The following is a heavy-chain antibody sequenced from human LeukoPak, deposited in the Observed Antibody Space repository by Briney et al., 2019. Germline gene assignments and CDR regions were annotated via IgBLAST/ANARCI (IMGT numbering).Heavy chain of an antibody. CDR3: ARGPNDFWSGYYSHYFDY. V-gene: IGHV4-34*01. J-gene: IGHJ4*02. D-gene: IGHD3-3*01. Sequence: SETLSLTCAVYGGSFSGYYWSWIRQPPGKGLEWIGEINHSGSTNYNPSLKGRVTISVDTSKNQFSLKLSSVTAADTAVYYCARGPNDFWSGYYSHYFDYWGQGTLVTVSS. CDR2: INHSGST. CDR1: GGSFSGYY.